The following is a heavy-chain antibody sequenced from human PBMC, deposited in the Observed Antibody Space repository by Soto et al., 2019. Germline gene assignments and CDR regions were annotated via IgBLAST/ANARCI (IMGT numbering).Heavy chain of an antibody. V-gene: IGHV1-8*01. CDR3: ARDPKKHDYGDYPIDY. D-gene: IGHD4-17*01. CDR2: MNPNSGNT. CDR1: GYTFTSYD. Sequence: ASVKVSCKASGYTFTSYDINWVRQATGQGLEWMGWMNPNSGNTGYAQKFQGRVTMTRNTSISTAYMELSSLRSDDTAVYYCARDPKKHDYGDYPIDYWGQGTLVTVSS. J-gene: IGHJ4*02.